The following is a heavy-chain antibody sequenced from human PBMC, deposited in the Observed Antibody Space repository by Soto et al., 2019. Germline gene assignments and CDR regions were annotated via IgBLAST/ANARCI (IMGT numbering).Heavy chain of an antibody. V-gene: IGHV3-64*01. J-gene: IGHJ3*02. Sequence: GGSLRLSCAASGFTFSSYAMHWVRQAPGKGLEYVSAISSNGGSTYYANSVKGRCTISRDNSKNTLYLQMGSLRAEDMAVHYCGRFFYDYMWGSYRSDAFDIWGQGTMVTVSS. CDR1: GFTFSSYA. CDR3: GRFFYDYMWGSYRSDAFDI. D-gene: IGHD3-16*02. CDR2: ISSNGGST.